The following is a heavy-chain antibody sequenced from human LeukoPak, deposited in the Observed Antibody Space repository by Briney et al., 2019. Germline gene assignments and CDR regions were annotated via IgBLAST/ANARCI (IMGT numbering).Heavy chain of an antibody. CDR3: ASGRGYSYGYAYFDY. V-gene: IGHV4-4*02. D-gene: IGHD5-18*01. CDR2: IYHSGST. J-gene: IGHJ4*02. Sequence: SGTLSLTCAVSGGSISSSNWWSWVRQPPGKGLEWIGEIYHSGSTNYNPSLKSRVTISVDKSKNQFSLKLSSVTAADTAVYYCASGRGYSYGYAYFDYWGQGTRVTVSS. CDR1: GGSISSSNW.